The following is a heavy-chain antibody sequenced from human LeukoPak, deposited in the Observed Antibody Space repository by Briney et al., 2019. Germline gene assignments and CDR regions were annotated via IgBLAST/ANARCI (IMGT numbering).Heavy chain of an antibody. V-gene: IGHV4-4*02. Sequence: SETLSLTCAVSGGSISSSNWWSWVRQPPGKGLEWTGEIYHSGSTNYKPSLKSRVTISVDKSKNQFSLKLTSVTAADTALYYCASLYSSGSYGMDVWGKGTTVTVSS. CDR3: ASLYSSGSYGMDV. J-gene: IGHJ6*04. CDR1: GGSISSSNW. D-gene: IGHD6-25*01. CDR2: IYHSGST.